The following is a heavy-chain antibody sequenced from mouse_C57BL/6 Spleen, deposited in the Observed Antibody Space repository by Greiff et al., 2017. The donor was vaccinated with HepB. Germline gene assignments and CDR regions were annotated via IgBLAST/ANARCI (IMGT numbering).Heavy chain of an antibody. Sequence: VQLQQSGAELVRPGASVTLSCKASGYTFTDYEMHWVKQTPVHGLEWIGAIDPETGGTAYNQKFKGKAILTADKSSSTAYMELRSLTSEDSAVYYCASLTTVVATRFAYWGQGTLVTVSA. J-gene: IGHJ3*01. CDR1: GYTFTDYE. CDR2: IDPETGGT. CDR3: ASLTTVVATRFAY. D-gene: IGHD1-1*01. V-gene: IGHV1-15*01.